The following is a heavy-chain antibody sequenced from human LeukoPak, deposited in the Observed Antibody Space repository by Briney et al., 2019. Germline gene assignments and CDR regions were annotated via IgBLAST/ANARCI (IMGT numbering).Heavy chain of an antibody. V-gene: IGHV4-34*01. D-gene: IGHD3-10*01. J-gene: IGHJ4*02. Sequence: NPSETLSLTCAVYGGSFSGYYWSWIRQPPGKGLEWIGEINHSGSTNYNPSLKSRVTIPVDTSKNQFSLKLSSVTAADTAVYYCARGRTYYYGSGSYNRDDKRIFDYWGQGTLVTVSS. CDR3: ARGRTYYYGSGSYNRDDKRIFDY. CDR1: GGSFSGYY. CDR2: INHSGST.